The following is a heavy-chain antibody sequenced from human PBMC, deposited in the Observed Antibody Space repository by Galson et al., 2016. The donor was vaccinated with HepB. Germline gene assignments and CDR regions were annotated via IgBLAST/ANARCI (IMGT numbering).Heavy chain of an antibody. CDR3: ARRIAAITTGLLSGWLDA. V-gene: IGHV1-18*01. CDR2: ISPHNGAT. CDR1: GYSFLGHA. D-gene: IGHD6-6*01. Sequence: SVKVSCKASGYSFLGHAISWVRQAPGQGPEWMGWISPHNGATNYAQRLQGRVAMTTDTSTSTAYLGLRSLRSDDTAVYICARRIAAITTGLLSGWLDAWGQGTLVTVSS. J-gene: IGHJ5*02.